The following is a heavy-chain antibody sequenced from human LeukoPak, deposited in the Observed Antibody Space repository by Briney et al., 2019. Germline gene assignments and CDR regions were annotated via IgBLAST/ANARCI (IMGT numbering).Heavy chain of an antibody. CDR2: IYTSGST. CDR1: GGSISSYY. CDR3: AREEGREEYSSGWYIDY. V-gene: IGHV4-4*07. Sequence: SETLSLTRTVSGGSISSYYWSWIRQPAGKGLGWIGRIYTSGSTNYNPSLKSRVTMSVDTSKNQFSLKLSSVTAADTAVYYCAREEGREEYSSGWYIDYWGQGTLVTVSS. D-gene: IGHD6-19*01. J-gene: IGHJ4*02.